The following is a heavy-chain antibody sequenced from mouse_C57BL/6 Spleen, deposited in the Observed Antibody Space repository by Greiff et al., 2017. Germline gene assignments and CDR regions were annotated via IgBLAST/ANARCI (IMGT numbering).Heavy chain of an antibody. CDR2: INPNNGGT. CDR3: ARSGGNYRYFDY. V-gene: IGHV1-26*01. CDR1: GYTFTDYY. D-gene: IGHD2-1*01. J-gene: IGHJ2*01. Sequence: EVQLQQSGPELVKPGASVKISCKASGYTFTDYYMNWVKQSHGKSLEWIGDINPNNGGTSYNQKFKGKATLTVDKSSSTAYMELRSLTSEDSAVYYCARSGGNYRYFDYWGQGTTLTVSS.